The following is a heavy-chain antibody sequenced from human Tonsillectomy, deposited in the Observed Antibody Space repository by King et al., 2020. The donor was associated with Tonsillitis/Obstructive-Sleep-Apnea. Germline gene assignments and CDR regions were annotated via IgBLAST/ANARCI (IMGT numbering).Heavy chain of an antibody. CDR2: INHSGIT. D-gene: IGHD1-14*01. Sequence: VQLPQWGAGLLKPSETLSLTCAVYGGSISGFYWSWIRQPPGKGLEWIGEINHSGITNYNPSLKSRVTISVDTSKKHFSLRLTSVTAADTAVYYCARVSYRDHALVEFDYWGQGALVTVSS. CDR3: ARVSYRDHALVEFDY. J-gene: IGHJ4*02. V-gene: IGHV4-34*01. CDR1: GGSISGFY.